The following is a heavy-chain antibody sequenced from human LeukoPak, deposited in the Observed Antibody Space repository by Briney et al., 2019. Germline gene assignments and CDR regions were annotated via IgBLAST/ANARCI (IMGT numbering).Heavy chain of an antibody. CDR1: GGSFSSYA. D-gene: IGHD5-18*01. Sequence: SVKVSCKASGGSFSSYAINWVRQAPGQGLEWMGGIIPIFGTAHYAQNFQDRVTITAVESMSTVYMELSSLRSEDTAVYYCARDRSGDTAMVSGFDPWGQGTLVTVSS. CDR2: IIPIFGTA. CDR3: ARDRSGDTAMVSGFDP. V-gene: IGHV1-69*13. J-gene: IGHJ5*02.